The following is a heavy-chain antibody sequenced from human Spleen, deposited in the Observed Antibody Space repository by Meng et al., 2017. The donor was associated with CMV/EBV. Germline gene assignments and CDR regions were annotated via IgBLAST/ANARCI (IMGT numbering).Heavy chain of an antibody. V-gene: IGHV4-61*01. D-gene: IGHD5-12*01. CDR3: AREKYSGYDRGQGYGMDV. J-gene: IGHJ6*02. Sequence: SETLSLTCSVSGGSIRSSSYYWSWVRQPPGKGLEWIGYIYYSGYTNYNPSLKSRVTISVDTSKNQFSLKLNSVTAADTAVYYCAREKYSGYDRGQGYGMDVWGQGTTVTVSS. CDR1: GGSIRSSSYY. CDR2: IYYSGYT.